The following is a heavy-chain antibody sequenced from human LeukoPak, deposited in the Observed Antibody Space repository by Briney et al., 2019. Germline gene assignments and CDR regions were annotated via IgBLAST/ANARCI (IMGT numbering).Heavy chain of an antibody. CDR3: ARRLNWFDP. D-gene: IGHD3-16*01. CDR1: GGSISSNRFH. Sequence: SETLSLTCTVSGGSISSNRFHWGWIRQPPGKGLEWIGSIDYSGSTYYNPSLKSRVTISVDTSKNRFSLKLQSVTAADTAVYYCARRLNWFDPWGQGTLVTVSS. V-gene: IGHV4-39*01. CDR2: IDYSGST. J-gene: IGHJ5*02.